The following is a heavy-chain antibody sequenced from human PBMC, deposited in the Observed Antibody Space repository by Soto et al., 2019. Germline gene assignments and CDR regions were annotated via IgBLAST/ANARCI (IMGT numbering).Heavy chain of an antibody. CDR2: INPMFNST. J-gene: IGHJ4*02. CDR3: ARQIFAADY. Sequence: QVQLVQSGAEVKKPGSSVKVSCEASGGTFDHAAITWVRQAPGQGLEWMGGINPMFNSTHYAQKFQGRVTITADAATSTAFMELRRLRSDDTAVYYCARQIFAADYWGQGTLLVVSS. D-gene: IGHD3-9*01. CDR1: GGTFDHAA. V-gene: IGHV1-69*01.